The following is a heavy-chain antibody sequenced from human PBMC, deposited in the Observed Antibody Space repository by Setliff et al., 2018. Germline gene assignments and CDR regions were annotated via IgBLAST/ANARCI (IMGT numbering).Heavy chain of an antibody. CDR1: GYSFSNFW. J-gene: IGHJ5*02. V-gene: IGHV5-51*01. Sequence: PGESLKISCKGSGYSFSNFWIGWVRQMPGKGLEWMGIIYPGDSHTRYSPSFQGQATMSADTSINTAFLQWNNLKDSDTAVYYCARRGERFFNWFDPWGQGTLVTVSS. CDR3: ARRGERFFNWFDP. D-gene: IGHD2-21*01. CDR2: IYPGDSHT.